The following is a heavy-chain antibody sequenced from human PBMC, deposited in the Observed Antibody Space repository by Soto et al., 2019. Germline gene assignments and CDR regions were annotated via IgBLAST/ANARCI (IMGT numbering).Heavy chain of an antibody. V-gene: IGHV3-21*01. J-gene: IGHJ5*02. D-gene: IGHD6-13*01. CDR1: GFTFRSFT. CDR3: TRDASRDSSARGWFDP. CDR2: ISSNSAYI. Sequence: PGGSLRLSCAASGFTFRSFTMNWVRQAPGKGLGWVSTISSNSAYIYYTDALRGRFTISRDNAENSLHLQMNSLRAEDTAVYYCTRDASRDSSARGWFDPWGPGTLVTVSS.